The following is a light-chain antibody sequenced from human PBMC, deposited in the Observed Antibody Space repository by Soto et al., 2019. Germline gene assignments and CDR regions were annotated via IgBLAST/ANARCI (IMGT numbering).Light chain of an antibody. V-gene: IGKV3D-20*02. Sequence: VLKQSRDQMTWRAGGRATLSITAIQSVSGSYVAWHQQKPGQAPRLLIYGASSRATGIPERFSGSGAGTVLALTICSFEPEYVAVEFFQERSYGRPHTVSGGTKVDI. CDR1: QSVSGSY. CDR3: QERSYGRPHT. CDR2: GAS. J-gene: IGKJ4*01.